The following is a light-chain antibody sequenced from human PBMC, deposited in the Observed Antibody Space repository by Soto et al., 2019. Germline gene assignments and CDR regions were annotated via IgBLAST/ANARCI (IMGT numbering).Light chain of an antibody. Sequence: DIQMTQSPSTLSASVGDRVTITCRASQSISSWLAWYQQKPGTAPKLRIYRSPTIQTGAPSRFSGSGSGTESPLSISSLQPDDFATYYCQQYNDNWTFGQGTKVEIK. J-gene: IGKJ1*01. V-gene: IGKV1-5*03. CDR3: QQYNDNWT. CDR2: RSP. CDR1: QSISSW.